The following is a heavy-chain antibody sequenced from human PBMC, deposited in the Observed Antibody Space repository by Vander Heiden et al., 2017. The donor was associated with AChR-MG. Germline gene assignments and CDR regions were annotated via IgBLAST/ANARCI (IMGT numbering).Heavy chain of an antibody. CDR3: ARDRRLYRNFDY. Sequence: QVQLQQSPPPLLQPSQTLSLTCTVSGCSVSSGSDYWSWIRQPPGKGLEWIGYIYYSGSTNYNPSLKSRVTISVDTSKNQFSLKLSSVTAADTAVYYCARDRRLYRNFDYWGQGTLVTVSS. CDR1: GCSVSSGSDY. J-gene: IGHJ4*02. V-gene: IGHV4-61*01. CDR2: IYYSGST. D-gene: IGHD3-10*01.